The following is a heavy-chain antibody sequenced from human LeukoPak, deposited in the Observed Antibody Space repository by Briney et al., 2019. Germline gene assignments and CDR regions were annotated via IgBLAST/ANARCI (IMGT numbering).Heavy chain of an antibody. Sequence: GSLRLSCAASGFTFSSYWMSWVRQAPGKGLEWIGEINHSGSTNYNPSLKSRVTISVDTSKNQFSLKLSSVTAADTAVYYCARGVNNWNVDVFDIWGQGTMVTVSS. D-gene: IGHD1-20*01. J-gene: IGHJ3*02. V-gene: IGHV4-34*01. CDR1: GFTFSSYW. CDR2: INHSGST. CDR3: ARGVNNWNVDVFDI.